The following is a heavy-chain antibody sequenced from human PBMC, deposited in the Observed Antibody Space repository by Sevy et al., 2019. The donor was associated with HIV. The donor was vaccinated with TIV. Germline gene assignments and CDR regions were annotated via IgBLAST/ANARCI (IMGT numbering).Heavy chain of an antibody. D-gene: IGHD6-13*01. Sequence: ASVKDSCKASGYTVTGYYMHWVRQAPGQGLEWMGRINPSSGGTIYAQRFQGRVTMTRDTSISTAYMELSRLRSDDTAVYYCARSTYSSNSGWALDIWGQGTKVTVSS. CDR2: INPSSGGT. CDR1: GYTVTGYY. V-gene: IGHV1-2*06. J-gene: IGHJ3*02. CDR3: ARSTYSSNSGWALDI.